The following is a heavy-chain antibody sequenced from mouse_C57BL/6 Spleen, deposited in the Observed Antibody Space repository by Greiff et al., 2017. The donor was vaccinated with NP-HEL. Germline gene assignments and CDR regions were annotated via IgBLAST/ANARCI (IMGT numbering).Heavy chain of an antibody. CDR3: ARWGGSSHYYAMDY. CDR1: GYTFTDYN. CDR2: INPNNGGT. J-gene: IGHJ4*01. V-gene: IGHV1-18*01. D-gene: IGHD1-1*01. Sequence: EVQLQQSGPELVKPGASVKIPCKASGYTFTDYNMDWVKQSHGKSLEWIGDINPNNGGTIYNQKFKGKATLTVAKSSSTAYMELRSLTSEDTAVYYCARWGGSSHYYAMDYWGKGTSVTVSS.